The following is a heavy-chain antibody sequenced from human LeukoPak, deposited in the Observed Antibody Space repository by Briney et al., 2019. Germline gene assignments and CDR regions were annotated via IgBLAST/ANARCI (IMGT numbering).Heavy chain of an antibody. V-gene: IGHV3-7*03. CDR3: AREGAASGIYFDY. CDR2: LKLDGCET. CDR1: GFTFSTYW. D-gene: IGHD1-26*01. Sequence: PGGSLRLSCEASGFTFSTYWMTWVRQAPGKGLEWVANLKLDGCETYYVDSVKGRFTISRDNAKNSLYLQMNSLRDEDTAVYYCAREGAASGIYFDYWGQGTLVTVFS. J-gene: IGHJ4*02.